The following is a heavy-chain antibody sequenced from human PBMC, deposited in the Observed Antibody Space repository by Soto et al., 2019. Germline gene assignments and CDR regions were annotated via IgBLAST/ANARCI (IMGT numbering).Heavy chain of an antibody. V-gene: IGHV3-23*01. CDR1: GFTFSDYA. D-gene: IGHD3-10*01. J-gene: IGHJ4*02. CDR3: AKVLSKNYYYPFDF. CDR2: ISGGSSVT. Sequence: GSLRLSCTASGFTFSDYAMTWVRQAPGKGLEWVSTISGGSSVTYYGDSVKGRFTISRDNAKKTLFLQLNRLSAEDTATYYCAKVLSKNYYYPFDFWGQGTQVTVSS.